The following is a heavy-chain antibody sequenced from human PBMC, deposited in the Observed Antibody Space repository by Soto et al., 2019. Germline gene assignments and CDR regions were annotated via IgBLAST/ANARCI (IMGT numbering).Heavy chain of an antibody. CDR2: ISANGQGI. J-gene: IGHJ4*02. Sequence: PGGSLRLSCAASGFTFSTYALSWVRQDPGKGLEWVSAISANGQGIYYADSVRGRFTISRDNSKNTIFLHMDSLRAEDTAVYYCAKDRNYPRDQFHYWGQGTLVTVSS. CDR1: GFTFSTYA. V-gene: IGHV3-23*01. D-gene: IGHD1-7*01. CDR3: AKDRNYPRDQFHY.